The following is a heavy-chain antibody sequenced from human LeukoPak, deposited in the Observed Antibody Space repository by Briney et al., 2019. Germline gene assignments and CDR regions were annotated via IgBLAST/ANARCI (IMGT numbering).Heavy chain of an antibody. CDR1: GNYW. D-gene: IGHD2/OR15-2a*01. V-gene: IGHV3-74*01. J-gene: IGHJ4*02. CDR3: VSFYETY. Sequence: GGSLRHSCAASGNYWMHWVRQAPGKGLVWVSHINSDGSWTSYADSVKGRFTISKDNAKNTVYLQMNSLRAEDTAVYYCVSFYETYWGRGTLVTVSS. CDR2: INSDGSWT.